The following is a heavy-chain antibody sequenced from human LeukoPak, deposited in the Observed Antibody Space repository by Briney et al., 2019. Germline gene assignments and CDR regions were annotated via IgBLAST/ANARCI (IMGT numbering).Heavy chain of an antibody. D-gene: IGHD6-19*01. CDR1: GFTFSSYA. V-gene: IGHV3-30-3*01. CDR3: AREGWPQFSAVAASYVGAFDI. CDR2: ISYDGSNK. J-gene: IGHJ3*02. Sequence: GRSLRLSCAASGFTFSSYAMHWVRQAPGKGLEWVAVISYDGSNKYYADSVKGRFTISRDNSKNTLYLQMNSLRAEDTAVYYCAREGWPQFSAVAASYVGAFDIWGQGTMVIVSS.